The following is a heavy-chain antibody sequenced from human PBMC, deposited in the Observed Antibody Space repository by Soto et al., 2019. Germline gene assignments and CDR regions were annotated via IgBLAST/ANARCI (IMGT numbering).Heavy chain of an antibody. CDR3: ARGRGTYYYGSGSYYNVYGMDV. D-gene: IGHD3-10*01. J-gene: IGHJ6*02. CDR2: INPNSGGT. Sequence: ASVKVSCKASGYTFTGYYMHWVRQAPGQGLEWMGWINPNSGGTNYAQKFQGWVTMTRDTSISTAYMELSRLRSDDTAVYYCARGRGTYYYGSGSYYNVYGMDVWGQGTTVTVSS. V-gene: IGHV1-2*04. CDR1: GYTFTGYY.